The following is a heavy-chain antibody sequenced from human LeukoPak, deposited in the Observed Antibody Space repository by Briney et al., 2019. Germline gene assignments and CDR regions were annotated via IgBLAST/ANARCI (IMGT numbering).Heavy chain of an antibody. CDR2: ISSTSSAI. CDR3: AREGRIMGATIDY. CDR1: GFTFSSYS. D-gene: IGHD1-26*01. V-gene: IGHV3-48*04. J-gene: IGHJ4*02. Sequence: PGGSLRLSCAASGFTFSSYSMNWVRQAPGKGLEWLSYISSTSSAIYYADSLKGRFTISRDDAKNTLYLQMDSLRAEDTAVYYCAREGRIMGATIDYWGQGALVTVSS.